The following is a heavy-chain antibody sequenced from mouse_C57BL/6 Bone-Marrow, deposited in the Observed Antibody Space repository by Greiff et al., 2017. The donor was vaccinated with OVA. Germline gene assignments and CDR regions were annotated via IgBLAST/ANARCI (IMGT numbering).Heavy chain of an antibody. D-gene: IGHD2-3*01. CDR1: GYSFTGYY. CDR2: INPSTGGT. Sequence: VQLQQSGPELVKPGASVKISCKASGYSFTGYYMNWVKQSPEKSLEWIGEINPSTGGTTYNQKFKAKATLTVDKSSSTAYMQLKSLTSEDSAVYYCARNGYSPWFAYWGQGTLVTVSA. V-gene: IGHV1-42*01. CDR3: ARNGYSPWFAY. J-gene: IGHJ3*01.